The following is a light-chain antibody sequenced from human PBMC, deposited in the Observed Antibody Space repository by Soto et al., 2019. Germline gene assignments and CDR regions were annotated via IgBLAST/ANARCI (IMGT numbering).Light chain of an antibody. V-gene: IGKV1-39*01. CDR3: QQSDSTPYT. Sequence: DIQMTQSPSSLSASVGDRVTITCRASQTISSYLNWYQQKPGKAPKLLIYAATSLQSGVPSRISGSGSGTDFTLTISSLQPEDFATYYCQQSDSTPYTFGQGTKLEIK. CDR2: AAT. J-gene: IGKJ2*01. CDR1: QTISSY.